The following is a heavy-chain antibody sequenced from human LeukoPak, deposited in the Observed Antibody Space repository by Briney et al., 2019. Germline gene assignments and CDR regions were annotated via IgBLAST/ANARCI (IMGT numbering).Heavy chain of an antibody. J-gene: IGHJ5*02. CDR2: INHSGST. CDR3: ARGWGRITIFGDANFNWFDP. V-gene: IGHV4-34*01. D-gene: IGHD3-3*01. CDR1: GGSFSGHY. Sequence: SETLTLTCAVYGGSFSGHYWIWIRQPPGKGLEWIGEINHSGSTNYITSLKCLVTIAVHTSKTQFSLKLSCVRAAYTAVYYCARGWGRITIFGDANFNWFDPWGQGTLVTVSS.